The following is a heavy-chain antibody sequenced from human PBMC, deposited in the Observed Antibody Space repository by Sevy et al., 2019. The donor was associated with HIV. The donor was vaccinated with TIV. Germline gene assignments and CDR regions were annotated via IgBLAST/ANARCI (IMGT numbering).Heavy chain of an antibody. V-gene: IGHV3-48*01. Sequence: GGSLRLSCAASGFTVNSNYMTWVRQAPGKGLEWVSSISSSSSSIYYADSVKGRFTISRDNAKNSLYLQMDSLTAEDTAVYYCARGFCVSSSCSGSSWGQGTLVTVSS. CDR3: ARGFCVSSSCSGSS. CDR1: GFTVNSNY. D-gene: IGHD2-2*01. J-gene: IGHJ4*02. CDR2: ISSSSSSI.